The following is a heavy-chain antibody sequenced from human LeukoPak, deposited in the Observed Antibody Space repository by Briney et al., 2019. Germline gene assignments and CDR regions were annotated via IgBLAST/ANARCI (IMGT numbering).Heavy chain of an antibody. CDR1: GGSISSSSYY. J-gene: IGHJ4*02. D-gene: IGHD3-22*01. V-gene: IGHV4-61*05. Sequence: TSETLSLTCTVSGGSISSSSYYWGWIRQPPGKGLEWIGYIYYSGSTNYNPSLKSRVTISVDTSKNQFSLKLSSVTAADTAVYYCASLTYYYDSSGAELAGFFDYWGQGTLVTVSS. CDR3: ASLTYYYDSSGAELAGFFDY. CDR2: IYYSGST.